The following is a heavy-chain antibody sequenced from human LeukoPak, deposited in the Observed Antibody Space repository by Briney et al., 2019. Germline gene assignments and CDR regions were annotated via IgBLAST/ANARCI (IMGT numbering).Heavy chain of an antibody. CDR1: GFTFSTYS. Sequence: GGSLRLSCAASGFTFSTYSMNWVRQVPGKGLEWISYISSSSSGIYYADSVKGRFTISRDNANNSLYLQMNSLRAEDTAMYYCARGGGLAVDSWGQGTLVTVSS. V-gene: IGHV3-48*01. CDR2: ISSSSSGI. J-gene: IGHJ4*02. D-gene: IGHD3-16*01. CDR3: ARGGGLAVDS.